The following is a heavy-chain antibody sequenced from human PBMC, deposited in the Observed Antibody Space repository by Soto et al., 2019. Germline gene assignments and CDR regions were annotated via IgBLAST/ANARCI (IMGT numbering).Heavy chain of an antibody. Sequence: EVQLVESGGGLVQPGRSLRLSCAASGFTCDDYAMHWVRQAPGKGLEWVSGISWNSGSIGYADSVKGRFTISRDNAKNSLYLQMNSLRAEDTALYYCAKDTYDILTGPRDWGQGTLVTVSS. CDR3: AKDTYDILTGPRD. J-gene: IGHJ4*02. D-gene: IGHD3-9*01. V-gene: IGHV3-9*01. CDR2: ISWNSGSI. CDR1: GFTCDDYA.